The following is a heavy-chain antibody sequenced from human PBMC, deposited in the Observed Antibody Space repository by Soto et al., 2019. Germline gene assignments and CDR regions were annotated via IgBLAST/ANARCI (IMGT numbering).Heavy chain of an antibody. CDR2: ISYDGSNK. J-gene: IGHJ3*02. CDR3: AKVLSGYSSSWPDAFDI. V-gene: IGHV3-30*18. D-gene: IGHD6-13*01. Sequence: QVQLVESGGGVVQPGRSLRLSCAASGFTFSSYGMHWVRQAPGKGLEWVAVISYDGSNKYYADSVKGRFTISRDNSKNTLYLQMNSLRAEDTAVYYCAKVLSGYSSSWPDAFDIWCQGTMVTASS. CDR1: GFTFSSYG.